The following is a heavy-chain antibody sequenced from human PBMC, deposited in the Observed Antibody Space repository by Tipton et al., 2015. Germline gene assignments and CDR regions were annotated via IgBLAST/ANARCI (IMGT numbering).Heavy chain of an antibody. J-gene: IGHJ4*02. V-gene: IGHV4-39*07. CDR3: ACQDYDSLTRDYQTVDY. Sequence: LRLSCTVSGGSISSSNHYWGWIRQPPGKGLEWIGSIYYNGDTYYNPSLKSRVTMSRDTSKNQFSLKLTSVTAADTAVYYCACQDYDSLTRDYQTVDYWGQGTLVTVSS. CDR2: IYYNGDT. D-gene: IGHD3-9*01. CDR1: GGSISSSNHY.